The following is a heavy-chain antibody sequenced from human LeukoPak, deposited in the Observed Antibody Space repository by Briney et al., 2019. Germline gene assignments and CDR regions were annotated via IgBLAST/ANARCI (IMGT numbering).Heavy chain of an antibody. J-gene: IGHJ4*02. Sequence: GGSLRLSCAASGFTVSDNYMNWVRQAPGKGLEWVSVIFSGGSPYYADSVKGRFTISRDNSKNTLYLQMNSLRAEDTAVYYCAKHGIAAAGTTPTFDYWGQGTLVTVSS. V-gene: IGHV3-53*01. CDR3: AKHGIAAAGTTPTFDY. CDR1: GFTVSDNY. D-gene: IGHD6-13*01. CDR2: IFSGGSP.